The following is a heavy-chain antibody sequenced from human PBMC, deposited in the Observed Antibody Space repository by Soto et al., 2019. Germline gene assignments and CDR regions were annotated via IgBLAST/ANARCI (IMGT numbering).Heavy chain of an antibody. D-gene: IGHD6-6*01. J-gene: IGHJ6*02. Sequence: GESLKISCKGSGYSFTSYWIRWVRQMPGKGLEWMGRIDPSDSYTNYSPSFQGHVTISADKSISTAYLQWSSLKASDTAIYYCARSSSGFYYYYGMDVWGQGTTVTVSS. CDR3: ARSSSGFYYYYGMDV. CDR1: GYSFTSYW. CDR2: IDPSDSYT. V-gene: IGHV5-10-1*01.